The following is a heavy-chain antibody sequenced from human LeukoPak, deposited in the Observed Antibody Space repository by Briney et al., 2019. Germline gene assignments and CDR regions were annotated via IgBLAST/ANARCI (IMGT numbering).Heavy chain of an antibody. D-gene: IGHD3-3*01. J-gene: IGHJ4*02. V-gene: IGHV4-4*07. Sequence: PSETLSLTCTVSGGSISSYYWSWIRQPAGKGLEWIGRIYTSGSTNYNPSLKSRVTMSVDTSKNQFSLKLGSVTAAATAVYYCASGLVTIFGVVTLGYDYWGQGTLVTVSS. CDR3: ASGLVTIFGVVTLGYDY. CDR2: IYTSGST. CDR1: GGSISSYY.